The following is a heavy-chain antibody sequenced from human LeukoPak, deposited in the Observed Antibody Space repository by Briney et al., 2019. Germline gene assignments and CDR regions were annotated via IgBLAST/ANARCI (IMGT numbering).Heavy chain of an antibody. CDR1: GFTFSSYA. D-gene: IGHD3-3*01. V-gene: IGHV3-23*01. CDR3: AKMAWLLDYFQH. J-gene: IGHJ1*01. Sequence: TGGSLRLSCAASGFTFSSYAMSWVRQAPGKGLEWVSAISGSGGSTYYADSVKRRFTISRDNSKNTLYLQMNSLSSEDTAVYYCAKMAWLLDYFQHWGQGTLVTVSS. CDR2: ISGSGGST.